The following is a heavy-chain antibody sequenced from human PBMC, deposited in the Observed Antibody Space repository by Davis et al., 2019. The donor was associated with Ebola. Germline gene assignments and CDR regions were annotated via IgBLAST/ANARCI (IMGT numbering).Heavy chain of an antibody. J-gene: IGHJ3*02. CDR2: INPSGGST. CDR1: GYTFTSSY. V-gene: IGHV1-46*01. CDR3: ARVGHGDKGLGAFDI. D-gene: IGHD4-17*01. Sequence: ASVKVSCKASGYTFTSSYMHWVRQAPGQGLEWMGIINPSGGSTSYAQKFQGRVTMTRDTSISTAYMELSRLRSDDTAVYYCARVGHGDKGLGAFDIWGQGTMVTVSS.